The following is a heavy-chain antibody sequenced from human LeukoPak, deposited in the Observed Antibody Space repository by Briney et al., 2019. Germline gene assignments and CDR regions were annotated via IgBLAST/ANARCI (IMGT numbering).Heavy chain of an antibody. CDR1: GGTFSSYA. CDR3: ARGRPYCSSTSCSRAHYYYYYMDV. CDR2: IIPIFGTA. V-gene: IGHV1-69*05. J-gene: IGHJ6*03. D-gene: IGHD2-2*01. Sequence: VKVSCKASGGTFSSYAISWVRQAPGQGLEWMGGIIPIFGTANYAQKFQGRVTITTDESTSTAYMELSSLRSEDTAVYYCARGRPYCSSTSCSRAHYYYYYMDVWGKGTTVTVSS.